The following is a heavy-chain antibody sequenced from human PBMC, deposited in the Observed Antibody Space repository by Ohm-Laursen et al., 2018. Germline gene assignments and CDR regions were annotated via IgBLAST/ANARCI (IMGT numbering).Heavy chain of an antibody. J-gene: IGHJ4*02. CDR3: ASPIADY. CDR2: VNGKGDRT. D-gene: IGHD6-13*01. V-gene: IGHV3-23*01. CDR1: GFTFHKYA. Sequence: SLRLSCAASGFTFHKYAMTWVRQGPGKGLEWVSAVNGKGDRTYYADSVKGRFTISRDSSKNTLNLQMNSLRAEDTAVYYCASPIADYWGQGTLVTVSS.